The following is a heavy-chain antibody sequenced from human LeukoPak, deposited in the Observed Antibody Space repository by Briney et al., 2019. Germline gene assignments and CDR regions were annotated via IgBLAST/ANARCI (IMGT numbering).Heavy chain of an antibody. V-gene: IGHV4-39*01. CDR1: GGSISSSSYY. J-gene: IGHJ3*02. CDR3: ASTVSPAYVWGSYRYRGAFDI. CDR2: IYYSGST. Sequence: SETLSLTCTVSGGSISSSSYYWGWIRQPPGKGLEWIGSIYYSGSTYYNPSLKSRVTISVDTSKNQFSLKLSSATVADTAVYYCASTVSPAYVWGSYRYRGAFDIWGQGTMVTVSS. D-gene: IGHD3-16*02.